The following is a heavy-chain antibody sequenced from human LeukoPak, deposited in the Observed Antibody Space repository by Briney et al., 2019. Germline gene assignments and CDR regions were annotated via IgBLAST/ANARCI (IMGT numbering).Heavy chain of an antibody. Sequence: SETLSLTCAVYGGSFSGYYWSWIRQPPGKGLEWIGEINHSGSTNYNPSLKSRVTISVDTSKNQFSLKLSSVTAADTAVYYCAREGTMIVALFDYWGQGTLVTVSS. CDR3: AREGTMIVALFDY. V-gene: IGHV4-34*01. D-gene: IGHD3-22*01. CDR2: INHSGST. CDR1: GGSFSGYY. J-gene: IGHJ4*02.